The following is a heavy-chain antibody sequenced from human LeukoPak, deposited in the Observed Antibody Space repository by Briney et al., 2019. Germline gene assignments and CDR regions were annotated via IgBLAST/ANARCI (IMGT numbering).Heavy chain of an antibody. CDR2: TYYRSKWYS. CDR1: GDSVSSTSAA. J-gene: IGHJ4*02. Sequence: SQTLSLTCAISGDSVSSTSAAWNRIRQSPSRGLEWLGRTYYRSKWYSDYAVSVRGRITVSPDTSTNQFSLQLNSVTPEDTAVYYCARYTSSWFFDSWGLGTLVTVSS. V-gene: IGHV6-1*01. D-gene: IGHD6-13*01. CDR3: ARYTSSWFFDS.